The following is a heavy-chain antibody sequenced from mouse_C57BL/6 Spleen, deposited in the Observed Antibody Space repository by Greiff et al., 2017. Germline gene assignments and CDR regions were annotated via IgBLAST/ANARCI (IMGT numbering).Heavy chain of an antibody. D-gene: IGHD2-12*01. J-gene: IGHJ2*01. V-gene: IGHV5-4*01. CDR3: ARDSYSPYSFDY. CDR2: ISGGGSST. CDR1: GFTFSSYA. Sequence: EVQGVESGGGLVKPGGSLKLSCAASGFTFSSYAMSWVRQTPEKRLEWVATISGGGSSTYYPDNVKGRFTISRDNAKNTLYLQMSHLKSEDTAMYYCARDSYSPYSFDYWGQGTTLTVSS.